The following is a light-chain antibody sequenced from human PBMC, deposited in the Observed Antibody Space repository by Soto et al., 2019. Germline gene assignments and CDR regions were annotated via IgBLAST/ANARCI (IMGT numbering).Light chain of an antibody. CDR3: HVWDSSSDHYV. Sequence: SYELTQPPSVSVAPGQTARITCGGNNIGGTSVHWYQQKPGQAPVLVVYDDSDRPSGIPDRFSGSNSGDTATLTIRRVEAGDEADYYCHVWDSSSDHYVFGTGTTLTVL. CDR2: DDS. J-gene: IGLJ1*01. V-gene: IGLV3-21*02. CDR1: NIGGTS.